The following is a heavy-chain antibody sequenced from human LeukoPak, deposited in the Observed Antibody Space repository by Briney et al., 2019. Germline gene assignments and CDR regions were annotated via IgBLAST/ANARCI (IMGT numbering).Heavy chain of an antibody. CDR2: INHSGST. D-gene: IGHD5-18*01. Sequence: PGGSLRLSCAASGFTFSDYYMSWIRQPPGKGLEWIGEINHSGSTNYNPSLKSRVTISVDTSKNQFSLKLSSVTAADTAVYYCARGKGRGYSYGYKSGGPNFDYWGQGTLVTVSS. V-gene: IGHV4-34*01. CDR1: GFTFSDYY. CDR3: ARGKGRGYSYGYKSGGPNFDY. J-gene: IGHJ4*02.